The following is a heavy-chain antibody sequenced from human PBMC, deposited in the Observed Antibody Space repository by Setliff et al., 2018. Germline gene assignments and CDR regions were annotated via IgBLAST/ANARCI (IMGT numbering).Heavy chain of an antibody. D-gene: IGHD3-10*01. V-gene: IGHV4-59*11. J-gene: IGHJ6*03. Sequence: PSETLSLTCTVSGGSISHHYWSWIRQPPGKGLEWAGYMYNSGNTNYNPSLRRRVAISVDKSKNQFSLKLSSVTAADTAVYYCARALLWFGEGMDVWGKGTTVTVSS. CDR3: ARALLWFGEGMDV. CDR2: MYNSGNT. CDR1: GGSISHHY.